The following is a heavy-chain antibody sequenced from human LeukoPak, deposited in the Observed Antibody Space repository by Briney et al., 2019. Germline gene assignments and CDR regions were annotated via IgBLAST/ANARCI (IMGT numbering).Heavy chain of an antibody. J-gene: IGHJ4*02. CDR1: GGSISSRSYY. D-gene: IGHD2-2*01. CDR2: IYYSGST. Sequence: SETLSLTCTVSGGSISSRSYYWGWIRQPPGKGLEWIGSIYYSGSTYYNPSLQIRVTISVDTYKHQFSLKLSSVTAADTAVYYCARRVDCSSTSCYRTPYIDYWGQGNLVTVSS. V-gene: IGHV4-39*01. CDR3: ARRVDCSSTSCYRTPYIDY.